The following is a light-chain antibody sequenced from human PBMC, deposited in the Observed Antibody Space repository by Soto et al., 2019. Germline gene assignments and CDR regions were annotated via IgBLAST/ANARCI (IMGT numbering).Light chain of an antibody. V-gene: IGLV2-14*01. J-gene: IGLJ2*01. CDR3: SSYTTSTSFIL. CDR1: TSDVGAYNY. Sequence: QSALTQPASVSGSPGQSITISCTGSTSDVGAYNYVSWYKHHPGQAPQLMIYEVSNRPSGVSNRFSGSKSGNTASLTISGLQADDEGDYYCSSYTTSTSFILFGGGTKLTVL. CDR2: EVS.